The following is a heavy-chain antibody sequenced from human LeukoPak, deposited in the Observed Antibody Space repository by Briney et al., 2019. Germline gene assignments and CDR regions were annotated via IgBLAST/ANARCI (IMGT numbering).Heavy chain of an antibody. V-gene: IGHV4-4*07. CDR1: GGSIPNYY. J-gene: IGHJ4*02. CDR2: TSASGST. CDR3: AREATMAV. D-gene: IGHD3-10*01. Sequence: SETPSLTCAVPGGSIPNYYWSWIRQPAGKGLEWIGRTSASGSTNYNPSLKSRVTMSADTSKNQFSLKLTSVTAADTAVYYCAREATMAVWGQGTLVTVSS.